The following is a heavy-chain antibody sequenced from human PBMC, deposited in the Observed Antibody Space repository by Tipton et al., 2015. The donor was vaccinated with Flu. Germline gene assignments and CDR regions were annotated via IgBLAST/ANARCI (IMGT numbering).Heavy chain of an antibody. CDR2: ISNSGST. D-gene: IGHD6-19*01. CDR1: GGSISSHY. J-gene: IGHJ4*02. CDR3: ARDLGGGSGWYRYFDI. V-gene: IGHV4-4*07. Sequence: TLSLTCTVSGGSISSHYWSWLRQPAGKGLEWIGRISNSGSTNYNVSLESRLTISVDWSKNQFSLNLTSVTAADTAVYYCARDLGGGSGWYRYFDIWGQGTLVTVSS.